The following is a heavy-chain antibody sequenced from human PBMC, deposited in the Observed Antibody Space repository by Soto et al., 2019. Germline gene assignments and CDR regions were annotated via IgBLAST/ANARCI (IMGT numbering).Heavy chain of an antibody. V-gene: IGHV4-30-2*01. D-gene: IGHD6-13*01. CDR2: IYHSGST. Sequence: PSETLSLTCAVSGGSISSGGYSWSWIRQPPGKGLEWIGYIYHSGSTYYNPSLKSRVTISVDRSKNQFSLKLSSVTAADTAVYYCARGGIAAAGRRNNWFDPWGPVTLFTVST. CDR3: ARGGIAAAGRRNNWFDP. CDR1: GGSISSGGYS. J-gene: IGHJ5*02.